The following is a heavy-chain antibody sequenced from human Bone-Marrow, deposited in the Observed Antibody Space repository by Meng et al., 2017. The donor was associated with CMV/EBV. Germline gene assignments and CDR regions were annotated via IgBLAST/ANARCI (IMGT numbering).Heavy chain of an antibody. Sequence: SVKVSCKASGGTFSSYAITWVRQAPGQGLEWMGGIIPIFDTADYAQKFQGRVTITLEESTSTAYMELSSLRSEDTAVYYCAAGWITEKLGLADYWGQGTLGTVSS. CDR2: IIPIFDTA. D-gene: IGHD7-27*01. J-gene: IGHJ4*02. V-gene: IGHV1-69*13. CDR3: AAGWITEKLGLADY. CDR1: GGTFSSYA.